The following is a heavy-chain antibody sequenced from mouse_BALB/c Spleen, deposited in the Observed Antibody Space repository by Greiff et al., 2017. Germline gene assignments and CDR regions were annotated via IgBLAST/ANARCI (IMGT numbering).Heavy chain of an antibody. J-gene: IGHJ1*01. CDR1: GYAFSSSW. V-gene: IGHV1-82*01. CDR3: ARDAHWYFDV. CDR2: IYPGDGDT. Sequence: QVQLQQSGPELVKPGASVKISCKASGYAFSSSWMNWVKQRPGQGLEWIGRIYPGDGDTNYNGKFKGKATMTADKSSSTAYMQLSSLTSVDSAVYFCARDAHWYFDVWGAGTTVTVSS.